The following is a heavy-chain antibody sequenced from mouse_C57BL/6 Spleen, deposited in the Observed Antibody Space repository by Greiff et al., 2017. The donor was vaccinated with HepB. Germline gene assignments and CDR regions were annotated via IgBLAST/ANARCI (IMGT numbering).Heavy chain of an antibody. CDR1: GYTFTDYY. D-gene: IGHD4-1*01. CDR2: INPYNGGT. V-gene: IGHV1-19*01. Sequence: EVQLQQSGPVLVKPGASVKMSCKASGYTFTDYYMNWVKQSHGKSLEWIGVINPYNGGTSYNQKFKGKATLTVDKSSSTAYMELNSLTSEDSAVYYCARKAGTRGNYLDYWGQGTTLTVSS. J-gene: IGHJ2*01. CDR3: ARKAGTRGNYLDY.